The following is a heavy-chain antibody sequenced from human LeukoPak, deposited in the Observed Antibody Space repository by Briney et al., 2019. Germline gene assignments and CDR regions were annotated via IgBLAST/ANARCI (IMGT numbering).Heavy chain of an antibody. V-gene: IGHV4-34*01. CDR2: INHSGST. CDR3: ARGGSTMPYYGMDV. Sequence: KPSETLSLTCAVYGGSFSGYYWSWIRQPPGKGLEWIGEINHSGSTNYNPSLKSRVTISVDTPKNQFSLKLSSVTAADTAVYYCARGGSTMPYYGMDVWGQGTTVTVSS. D-gene: IGHD2-2*01. CDR1: GGSFSGYY. J-gene: IGHJ6*02.